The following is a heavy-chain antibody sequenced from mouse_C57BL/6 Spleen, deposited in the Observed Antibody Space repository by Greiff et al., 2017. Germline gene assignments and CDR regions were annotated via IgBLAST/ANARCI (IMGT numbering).Heavy chain of an antibody. CDR1: GYTFTDYY. Sequence: QVQLQQPGAELVKPGASVKISCKASGYTFTDYYINWVKQRPGQGLEWIGKIGPGSGSTYYNEKFKGKATLTADKSSSTAYMQLSSLTSEDSAVYFCASPPIYYDYEGFAYWGQGTLVTVSA. D-gene: IGHD2-4*01. J-gene: IGHJ3*01. CDR2: IGPGSGST. V-gene: IGHV1-77*01. CDR3: ASPPIYYDYEGFAY.